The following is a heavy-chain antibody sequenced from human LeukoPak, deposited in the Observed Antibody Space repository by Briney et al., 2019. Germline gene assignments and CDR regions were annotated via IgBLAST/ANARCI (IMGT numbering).Heavy chain of an antibody. CDR2: IRSKANSYAT. CDR1: GFTFSGSA. CDR3: TAGYCSGGSCYGDI. V-gene: IGHV3-73*01. J-gene: IGHJ3*02. D-gene: IGHD2-15*01. Sequence: GGSLKLSCAASGFTFSGSAMHWVRQASGKGLEWVGRIRSKANSYATAYAASVKGRFTISRDDSKNTAYLQMNSLKTEDTAVYYCTAGYCSGGSCYGDIWGQGTMVTVSS.